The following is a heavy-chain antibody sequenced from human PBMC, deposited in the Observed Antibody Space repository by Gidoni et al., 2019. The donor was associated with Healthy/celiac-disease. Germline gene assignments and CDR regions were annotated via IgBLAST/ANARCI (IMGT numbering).Heavy chain of an antibody. V-gene: IGHV3-23*01. CDR1: GCTFSSDA. CDR2: ISGSGGST. Sequence: EVQLLESGGGLVQPGGSLRLAGAASGCTFSSDAMSWVRQAPGKGLEWVSAISGSGGSTYSADSVKGRFTISRDNSKNTLYLQMNSLRAEDTAVYYCAKTGRVLPAGQPGAFDIWGQGTMVTVSS. D-gene: IGHD2-2*01. CDR3: AKTGRVLPAGQPGAFDI. J-gene: IGHJ3*02.